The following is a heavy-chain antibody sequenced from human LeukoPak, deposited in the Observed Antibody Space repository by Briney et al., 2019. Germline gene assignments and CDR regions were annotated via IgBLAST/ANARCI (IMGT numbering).Heavy chain of an antibody. J-gene: IGHJ4*02. CDR2: IFSGGST. Sequence: GGSLRHSCEASGFTISSYAMSWVRQAPGKGLEWVSVIFSGGSTYYADSVKGRFTISRDNSKNTLYLQMNSLRAEDTAVYYCARGGGNSEFDYWGQGTLVTVSS. V-gene: IGHV3-53*01. CDR1: GFTISSYA. CDR3: ARGGGNSEFDY. D-gene: IGHD4-23*01.